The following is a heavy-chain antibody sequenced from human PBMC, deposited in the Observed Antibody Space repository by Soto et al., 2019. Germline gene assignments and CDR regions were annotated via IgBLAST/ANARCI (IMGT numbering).Heavy chain of an antibody. CDR3: AKAYRPFGEFMNFDY. CDR1: GFTFSSYA. V-gene: IGHV3-23*01. Sequence: GGSLRLSCAASGFTFSSYAMSWVRQAPGKGLEWVSAISGSGGSTYYADSVKGRFTISRDNSKNTLYLQMNSLRAEDTAVYYCAKAYRPFGEFMNFDYWGQGTLVTVSS. J-gene: IGHJ4*02. D-gene: IGHD3-10*01. CDR2: ISGSGGST.